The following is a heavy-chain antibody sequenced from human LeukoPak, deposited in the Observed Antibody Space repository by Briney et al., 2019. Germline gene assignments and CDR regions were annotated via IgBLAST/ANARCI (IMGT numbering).Heavy chain of an antibody. J-gene: IGHJ6*02. CDR3: ATVATPNLRGYYGMDV. D-gene: IGHD3-3*02. CDR2: DPEDGET. Sequence: DPEDGETIYAQKFQGRVTMTEDTSTDTAYMELSSLRSEDTAVYYCATVATPNLRGYYGMDVWGQGTTVTVSS. V-gene: IGHV1-24*01.